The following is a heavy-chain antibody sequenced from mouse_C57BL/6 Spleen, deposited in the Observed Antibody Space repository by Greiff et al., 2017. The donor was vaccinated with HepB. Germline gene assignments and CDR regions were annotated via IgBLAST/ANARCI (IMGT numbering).Heavy chain of an antibody. J-gene: IGHJ2*01. CDR2: IYPRSGNT. CDR1: GYTFTSYG. D-gene: IGHD2-1*01. Sequence: VQLQQSGAELARPGASVKLSCKASGYTFTSYGISWVKQRTGQGLEWIGEIYPRSGNTYYNEKFKGKATLTADKSSSTAYMELRSLTSEDSAVYFCARQIYYGNLYYFDYWGQGTTLTVSS. CDR3: ARQIYYGNLYYFDY. V-gene: IGHV1-81*01.